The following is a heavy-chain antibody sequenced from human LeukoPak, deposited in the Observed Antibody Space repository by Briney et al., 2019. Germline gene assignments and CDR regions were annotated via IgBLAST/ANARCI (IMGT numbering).Heavy chain of an antibody. V-gene: IGHV4-59*01. D-gene: IGHD1-14*01. J-gene: IGHJ2*01. CDR2: IYYSGRT. Sequence: TSETLSLTCTVSGXSISSYYWTWIRQPPGKALEWIGYIYYSGRTSYNPSLKSRVTMSVDTSKNQFSLKLSSVTAADTAVYYCARDGNPWNLDVWGRGTLVTVSS. CDR3: ARDGNPWNLDV. CDR1: GXSISSYY.